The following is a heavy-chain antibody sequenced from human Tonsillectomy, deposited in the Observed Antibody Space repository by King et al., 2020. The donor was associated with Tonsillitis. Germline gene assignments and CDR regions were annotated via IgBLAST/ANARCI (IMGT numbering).Heavy chain of an antibody. CDR3: ARGVAQQWLVQDFDY. CDR2: IYYSGST. CDR1: GGSVSSGSYY. Sequence: QLQESGPGLVKPSETLSLTCTVSGGSVSSGSYYWSWIRQPPGKGLEWIGYIYYSGSTNYNPSLKSRVTISVYTSKNQFSLKLSSVTAADTAVYYCARGVAQQWLVQDFDYWGQGTLVTVSS. D-gene: IGHD6-19*01. V-gene: IGHV4-61*01. J-gene: IGHJ4*02.